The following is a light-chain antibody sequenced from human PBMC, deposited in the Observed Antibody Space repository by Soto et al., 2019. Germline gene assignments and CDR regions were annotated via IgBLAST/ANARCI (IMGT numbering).Light chain of an antibody. V-gene: IGLV2-23*01. CDR2: EAA. J-gene: IGLJ1*01. Sequence: SRNEKDTGRDSEQLIDEAAPRPSGVSSRFSGSKSGNTASLTISGLQAEDEADYYCCSYASSSSYGFGTGTKVTVL. CDR3: CSYASSSSYG.